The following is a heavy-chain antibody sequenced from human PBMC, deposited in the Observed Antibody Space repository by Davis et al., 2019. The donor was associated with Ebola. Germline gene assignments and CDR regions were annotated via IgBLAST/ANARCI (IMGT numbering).Heavy chain of an antibody. V-gene: IGHV1-18*04. D-gene: IGHD2-21*01. J-gene: IGHJ4*02. CDR3: ARGGVAYSDLDY. CDR2: INPHNGNT. CDR1: GYTFTSYG. Sequence: ASVKVSCKASGYTFTSYGISWVRQAPGQGLEWMEWINPHNGNTNYAQKLQGRVTMTTDTSTSTAYMELRSLRSDDTAVYYCARGGVAYSDLDYWGQGTLVAVSS.